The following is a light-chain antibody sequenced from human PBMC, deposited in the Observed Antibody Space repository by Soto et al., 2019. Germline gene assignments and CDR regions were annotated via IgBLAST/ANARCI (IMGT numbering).Light chain of an antibody. CDR3: QQYGSSPVT. V-gene: IGKV3-20*01. Sequence: EIVLTQSPGTLSLSPGERATLSCRASQRVSSTYLAWYQQKPGQPPRLLIYGASSRATGIPDRFSGSGSGKDFILTITRLESEDFGVYYCQQYGSSPVTFGQGTRLDIK. CDR2: GAS. J-gene: IGKJ5*01. CDR1: QRVSSTY.